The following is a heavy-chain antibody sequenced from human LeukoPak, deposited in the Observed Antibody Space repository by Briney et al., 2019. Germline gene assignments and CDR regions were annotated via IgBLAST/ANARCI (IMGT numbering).Heavy chain of an antibody. Sequence: GGSLRLSCAASGFTFDDYAMSWVRQAPGKGLEWVSLIRNKHYARTVQYAASVQGRFTISTDDSKTTAYLQMDSLKTEDTAVYYCTRGGIMAAIGYAFDIWGQGTMVTVSS. D-gene: IGHD5-12*01. V-gene: IGHV3-49*04. CDR2: IRNKHYARTV. CDR3: TRGGIMAAIGYAFDI. J-gene: IGHJ3*02. CDR1: GFTFDDYA.